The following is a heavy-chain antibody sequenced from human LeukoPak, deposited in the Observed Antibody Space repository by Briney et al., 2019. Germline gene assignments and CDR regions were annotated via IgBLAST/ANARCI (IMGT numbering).Heavy chain of an antibody. CDR2: IRYDGSNK. CDR3: AKDSKYSYGLDY. Sequence: GGSLRLSCAASGFTFSSYGMHWVRQAPGKGLEWVAFIRYDGSNKCYADSVKGRFTISRDNSKNTLYLQMNSLRAEDTAVYYCAKDSKYSYGLDYWGQGTLVTVSS. CDR1: GFTFSSYG. D-gene: IGHD5-18*01. J-gene: IGHJ4*02. V-gene: IGHV3-30*02.